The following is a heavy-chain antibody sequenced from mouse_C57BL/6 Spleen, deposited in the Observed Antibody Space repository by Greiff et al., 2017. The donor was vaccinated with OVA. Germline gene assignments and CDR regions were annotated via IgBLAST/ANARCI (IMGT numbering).Heavy chain of an antibody. D-gene: IGHD1-1*01. V-gene: IGHV1-78*01. CDR2: IYPRDGST. CDR3: AREGFYCYGSSDWYFDV. J-gene: IGHJ1*03. CDR1: GYTFTDHT. Sequence: VQLQQPDAELVKPGASVKISCKVSGYTFTDHTIHWMKQRPEQGLEWIGYIYPRDGSTKYNEKFKGKATLTADKSSSTAYMQLNSLTSEDSAVYFCAREGFYCYGSSDWYFDVWGTGTTVTVSA.